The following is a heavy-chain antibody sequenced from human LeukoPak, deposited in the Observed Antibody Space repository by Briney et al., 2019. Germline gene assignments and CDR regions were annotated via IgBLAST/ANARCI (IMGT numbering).Heavy chain of an antibody. CDR1: GGTFSSYA. Sequence: ASVKVSCKASGGTFSSYAISWVRQAPGQGLEWMGGIIPIFGTANYAQKFQGRVTITADESTSTAYMELSSLRSEDTAVYYCARSSRYYDSSGLQACYFDYWGQGTLVPVSS. CDR3: ARSSRYYDSSGLQACYFDY. V-gene: IGHV1-69*13. CDR2: IIPIFGTA. D-gene: IGHD3-22*01. J-gene: IGHJ4*02.